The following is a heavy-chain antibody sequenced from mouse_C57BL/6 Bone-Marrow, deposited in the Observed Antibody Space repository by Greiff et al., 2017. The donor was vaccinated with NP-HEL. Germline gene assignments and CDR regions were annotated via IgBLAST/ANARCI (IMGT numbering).Heavy chain of an antibody. J-gene: IGHJ4*01. CDR3: ARQLRLRRGYYAMDY. Sequence: EVKLVESGGGLVQPKGSLKLSCAASGFSFNTYAMNWVRQAPGKGLEWVARIRSKSNNYATYYADSVKDRFTISRDDSESMLYLQMNNLKTEDTAMYYCARQLRLRRGYYAMDYWGQGTSVTVSS. V-gene: IGHV10-1*01. CDR1: GFSFNTYA. CDR2: IRSKSNNYAT. D-gene: IGHD3-2*02.